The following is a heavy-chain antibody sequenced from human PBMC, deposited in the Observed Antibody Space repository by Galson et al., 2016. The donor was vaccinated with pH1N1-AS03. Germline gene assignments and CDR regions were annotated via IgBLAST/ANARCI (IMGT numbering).Heavy chain of an antibody. CDR3: ARHDYGDYVGWFDP. D-gene: IGHD4-17*01. CDR1: GGPISSHY. V-gene: IGHV4-59*11. CDR2: INYSGST. J-gene: IGHJ5*02. Sequence: TLSLTCTVSGGPISSHYWNWIRQPPGKGLEWIGYINYSGSTNYNPSLKSRVTISVDTSKNQFSLKLSSVTAADTAVYYCARHDYGDYVGWFDPWGQGTLVTVSS.